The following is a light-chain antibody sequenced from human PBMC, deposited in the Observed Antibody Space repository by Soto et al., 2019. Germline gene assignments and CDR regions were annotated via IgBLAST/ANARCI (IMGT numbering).Light chain of an antibody. CDR1: ESVSSQ. Sequence: IMMTQSPATLSVTPGERATLSCRASESVSSQLAWFQQKPGQAPRLLIYGSSTRATGIPARFSGSGSGTEFTLTISSLQSEDFAVYYCQKYGSSSTFGQGTKVDI. J-gene: IGKJ1*01. V-gene: IGKV3-15*01. CDR2: GSS. CDR3: QKYGSSST.